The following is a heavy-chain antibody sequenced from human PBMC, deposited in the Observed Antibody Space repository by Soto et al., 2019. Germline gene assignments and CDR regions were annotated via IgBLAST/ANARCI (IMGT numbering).Heavy chain of an antibody. CDR2: IYPGDSDT. D-gene: IGHD2-2*01. Sequence: HGESLKISCKGSGYSFTSYWIGWVRQMPGKGLEWMGIIYPGDSDTRYSPSFQGQVTISADKSISTAYLQWSSLKASDTAMYYCARHYCSSTSCYQVYYYYYGMAVWGQGTTVTVSS. CDR3: ARHYCSSTSCYQVYYYYYGMAV. J-gene: IGHJ6*02. CDR1: GYSFTSYW. V-gene: IGHV5-51*01.